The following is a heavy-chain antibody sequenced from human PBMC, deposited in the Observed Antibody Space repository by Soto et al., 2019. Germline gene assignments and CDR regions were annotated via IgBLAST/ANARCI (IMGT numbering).Heavy chain of an antibody. J-gene: IGHJ6*02. Sequence: QVRLQESGPGLVKPSQTLSLTCTVSGGSISTGAYHWNWIRQHPGKGLDWIGYIYYDGSTYYNTSLKSRLNISLHTSKNQFSLRLTSVTAADTGVYYCARGSAGRFLGVYYGVDVWGQGTTVTVSS. V-gene: IGHV4-31*03. CDR3: ARGSAGRFLGVYYGVDV. CDR1: GGSISTGAYH. D-gene: IGHD3-3*01. CDR2: IYYDGST.